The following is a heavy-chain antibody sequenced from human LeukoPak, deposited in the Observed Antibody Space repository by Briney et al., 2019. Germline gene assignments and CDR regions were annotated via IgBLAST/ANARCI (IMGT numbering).Heavy chain of an antibody. CDR2: ISGSGGST. D-gene: IGHD6-6*01. Sequence: GGSLRLSCAASGFTFSDYYMSWTRQAPGKGLEWVSAISGSGGSTYYADSVKGRFTISRDNSKNTLYLQMNSLRAEDTAVYYCAKSLGSSSWKYNWFDPWGQGTLVTVSS. J-gene: IGHJ5*02. V-gene: IGHV3-23*01. CDR3: AKSLGSSSWKYNWFDP. CDR1: GFTFSDYY.